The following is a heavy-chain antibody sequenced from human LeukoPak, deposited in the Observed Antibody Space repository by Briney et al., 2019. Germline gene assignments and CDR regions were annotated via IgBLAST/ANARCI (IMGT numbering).Heavy chain of an antibody. Sequence: PSETLSLTCTVSDASISSYYWSWIRQPPGKGLEWIGCIYYSGSTNYNPSLKSRVTISVDTSKNQFSLKLSSVTAADTAVYYCARHRSGYSYGYFGMDVWGQGTTVTVSS. CDR2: IYYSGST. J-gene: IGHJ6*02. V-gene: IGHV4-59*08. CDR3: ARHRSGYSYGYFGMDV. CDR1: DASISSYY. D-gene: IGHD5-18*01.